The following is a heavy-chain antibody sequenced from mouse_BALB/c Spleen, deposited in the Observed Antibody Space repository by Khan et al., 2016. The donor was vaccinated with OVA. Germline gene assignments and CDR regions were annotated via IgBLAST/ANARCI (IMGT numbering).Heavy chain of an antibody. V-gene: IGHV3-2*02. J-gene: IGHJ2*01. CDR3: AREGDSSGYDY. Sequence: EVQLQESGPGLVKPSQSLSLTCTVTGYSITSDYAWNWIRQFPGNKLEWMGYKSYSGSTSYNPSLKSRISITRDTSKNQFSLQLNSVTTEDTATYYCAREGDSSGYDYWGQGTTLTVSS. D-gene: IGHD3-2*01. CDR2: KSYSGST. CDR1: GYSITSDYA.